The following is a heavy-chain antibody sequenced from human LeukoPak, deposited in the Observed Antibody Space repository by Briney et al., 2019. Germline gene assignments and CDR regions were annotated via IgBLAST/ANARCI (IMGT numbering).Heavy chain of an antibody. V-gene: IGHV1-2*02. CDR1: GYTFTGYY. CDR3: AREGDYYDSRGSFLFS. CDR2: MYPNSGGT. D-gene: IGHD3-22*01. J-gene: IGHJ4*02. Sequence: ASVKVSCKAPGYTFTGYYIHWVRQAPGQGLEWMGWMYPNSGGTNYAQEFQGRVIMTRDTSISTAYMEVRSLRSDDTAVYFCAREGDYYDSRGSFLFSWGQGPLVTVSS.